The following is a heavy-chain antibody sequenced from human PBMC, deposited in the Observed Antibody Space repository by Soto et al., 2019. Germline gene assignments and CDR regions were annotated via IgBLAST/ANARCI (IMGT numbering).Heavy chain of an antibody. Sequence: GESLKISCKGSGYSFTSYWIGWVRQMPGKGLEWMGIIYPGDSDIRYSPSFQGQVTISADKSISTAYLQWSSLKASDTAMYYCALTRSYYDFWSDLYFDYWGQGTLVTVSS. CDR1: GYSFTSYW. V-gene: IGHV5-51*01. CDR3: ALTRSYYDFWSDLYFDY. J-gene: IGHJ4*02. D-gene: IGHD3-3*01. CDR2: IYPGDSDI.